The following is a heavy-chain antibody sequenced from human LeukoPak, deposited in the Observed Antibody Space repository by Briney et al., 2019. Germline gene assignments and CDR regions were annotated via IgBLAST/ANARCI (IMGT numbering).Heavy chain of an antibody. CDR2: IYTSGST. Sequence: TSETLSLTCTVSGGSISSGSYYWSWIRQPAGKGLEWIGRIYTSGSTNYNPSLKSRVTISVDTSKNQFSLKLSSVTAADTAVYYCARALLGSSIYYYYYYMDVWGKGTTVTVSS. D-gene: IGHD7-27*01. CDR1: GGSISSGSYY. J-gene: IGHJ6*03. CDR3: ARALLGSSIYYYYYYMDV. V-gene: IGHV4-61*02.